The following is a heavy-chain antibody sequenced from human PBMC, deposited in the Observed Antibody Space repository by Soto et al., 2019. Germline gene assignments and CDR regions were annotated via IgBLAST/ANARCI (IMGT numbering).Heavy chain of an antibody. CDR2: IYYSGST. CDR3: ARWGRRLAAAGLNNWFDP. CDR1: GGSISSGGYY. V-gene: IGHV4-31*03. Sequence: QVQLQESGPGLVKPSQTLSLTCTVSGGSISSGGYYWSWIRQHPGKGLEWIGYIYYSGSTYYNPSLNRRVTISLATSKNQFSLKLRSMPAADTAVYYCARWGRRLAAAGLNNWFDPWGQGTLVTVSS. J-gene: IGHJ5*02. D-gene: IGHD6-13*01.